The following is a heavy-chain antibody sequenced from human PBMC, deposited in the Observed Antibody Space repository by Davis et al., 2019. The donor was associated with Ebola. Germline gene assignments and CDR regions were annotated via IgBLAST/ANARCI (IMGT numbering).Heavy chain of an antibody. CDR1: GFTLSSYG. D-gene: IGHD4-23*01. J-gene: IGHJ5*02. Sequence: GGSLRLSCAASGFTLSSYGMHWVRQATGKGLEWVAVIWYDGSNKYYVDSVKGRFTISRDNSKNTLYLQMNSLIAEDTALYYCAKDSSGSLHVNWFDPWGQGTLVTVSS. CDR2: IWYDGSNK. V-gene: IGHV3-33*06. CDR3: AKDSSGSLHVNWFDP.